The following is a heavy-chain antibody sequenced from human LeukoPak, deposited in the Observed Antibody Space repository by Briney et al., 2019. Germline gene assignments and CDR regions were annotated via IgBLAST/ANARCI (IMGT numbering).Heavy chain of an antibody. CDR1: GYTFTSYA. CDR3: ARETGWYGDY. V-gene: IGHV1-3*01. CDR2: INAGNGNT. J-gene: IGHJ4*02. D-gene: IGHD6-19*01. Sequence: ASVKVSCKASGYTFTSYAMHWVRQAPGQRLEWMGWINAGNGNTKYLQKFQGRVTITRDTSASTAYMELSSLRSEDTAVYYCARETGWYGDYWGQGTLVTVSS.